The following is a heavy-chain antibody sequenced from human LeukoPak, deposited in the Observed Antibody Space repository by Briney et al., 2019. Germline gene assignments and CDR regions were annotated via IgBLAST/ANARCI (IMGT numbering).Heavy chain of an antibody. Sequence: GGSLRLSCAASGFTFSSYSMNWVRQAPGKGLEWVSNIYAGGDTHYADSVRGRFTISRDNSNNTLYLQMNSLRAEDTAVYYCARYTFRAVDIWGQGTMVTVSS. CDR1: GFTFSSYS. CDR3: ARYTFRAVDI. CDR2: IYAGGDT. J-gene: IGHJ3*02. V-gene: IGHV3-53*01. D-gene: IGHD3-16*01.